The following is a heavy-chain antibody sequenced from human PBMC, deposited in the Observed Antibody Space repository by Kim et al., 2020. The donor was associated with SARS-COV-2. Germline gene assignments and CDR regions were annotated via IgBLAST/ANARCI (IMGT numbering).Heavy chain of an antibody. V-gene: IGHV3-33*01. CDR1: GFTFSSYG. D-gene: IGHD3-3*01. J-gene: IGHJ6*02. CDR2: IWYDGSNK. CDR3: AGNYDPRAGMDV. Sequence: GGSLRLSCAASGFTFSSYGMHWVRQAPGKGLEWVAVIWYDGSNKYYADSVKGRFTISRDNSKNTLYLQMNSLRAEDTAVYYCAGNYDPRAGMDVWGQGTTVTVSS.